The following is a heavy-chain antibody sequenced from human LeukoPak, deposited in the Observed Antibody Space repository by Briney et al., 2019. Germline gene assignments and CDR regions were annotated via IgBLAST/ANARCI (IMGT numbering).Heavy chain of an antibody. CDR2: INTSSGGT. V-gene: IGHV1-2*02. Sequence: ASVKVSCKASGYTFTGYYMHWVRQAPGQGLEWMGWINTSSGGTNYAQKFQGRVTMTRDTSISTAYMELSRLRSDDTAVYYCARDVGEYCSSVSCYASDYWGQGTLVTVSS. J-gene: IGHJ4*02. D-gene: IGHD2-2*01. CDR1: GYTFTGYY. CDR3: ARDVGEYCSSVSCYASDY.